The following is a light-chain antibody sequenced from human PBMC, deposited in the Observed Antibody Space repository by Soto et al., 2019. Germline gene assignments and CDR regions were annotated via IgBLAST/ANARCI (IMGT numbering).Light chain of an antibody. CDR1: QGVSSH. CDR3: QQLIGYPYT. V-gene: IGKV1-9*01. J-gene: IGKJ2*01. Sequence: IQLTQSPSSLSASVGDRVTITCRASQGVSSHLAWYQQKPGTAPKLLIYAASTLQSGVPSRFSGSGSGTEFTLTISSLQSEDFATYHCQQLIGYPYTFGQGTKLQIK. CDR2: AAS.